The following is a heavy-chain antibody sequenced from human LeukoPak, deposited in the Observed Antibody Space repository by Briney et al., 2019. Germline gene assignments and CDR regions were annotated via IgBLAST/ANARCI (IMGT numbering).Heavy chain of an antibody. CDR3: TKGVRGSHFDY. V-gene: IGHV3-23*01. CDR1: GFTFTSYW. CDR2: ISGSGGST. Sequence: GGSLRLSCAASGFTFTSYWMSWVRQAPGKGLEWVSAISGSGGSTYYADSVKGRFTISRDNSKNTLYLQMNSLRAEDTAVYYCTKGVRGSHFDYWGQGTLVTVSS. J-gene: IGHJ4*02. D-gene: IGHD3-16*01.